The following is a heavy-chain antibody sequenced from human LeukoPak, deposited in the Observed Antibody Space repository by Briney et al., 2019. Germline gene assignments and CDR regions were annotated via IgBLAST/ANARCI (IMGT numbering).Heavy chain of an antibody. Sequence: SETLSLTCTVSGGSISSSSYYWGWIRQPPGKGLEWIGSIYSGSTYYNPSLKSRVTISVDTSKNQFSLKLSSVTAADTAVYYCARDTWGYSDYWGQGTLVTVSS. CDR1: GGSISSSSYY. V-gene: IGHV4-39*02. CDR2: IYSGST. J-gene: IGHJ4*02. D-gene: IGHD3-16*02. CDR3: ARDTWGYSDY.